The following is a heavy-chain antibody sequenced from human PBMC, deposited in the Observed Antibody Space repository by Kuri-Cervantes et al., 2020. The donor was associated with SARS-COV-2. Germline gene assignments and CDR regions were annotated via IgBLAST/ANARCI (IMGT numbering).Heavy chain of an antibody. CDR2: ISYDGTKE. D-gene: IGHD2/OR15-2a*01. J-gene: IGHJ5*02. CDR3: ARDRGTYYWGELSS. Sequence: GGSLRLSCAASGFTFTDHAMHWVRQAPGKGLQGVALISYDGTKEFYADSVKGRFTISRDNSKSTLYLQMNTLRTEDTAVYYCARDRGTYYWGELSSWGQGTLVTVSS. V-gene: IGHV3-30-3*01. CDR1: GFTFTDHA.